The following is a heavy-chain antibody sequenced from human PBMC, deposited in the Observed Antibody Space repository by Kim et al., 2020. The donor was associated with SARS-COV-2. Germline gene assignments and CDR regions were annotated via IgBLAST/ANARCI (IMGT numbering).Heavy chain of an antibody. V-gene: IGHV3-21*01. CDR1: GFSFSSYT. D-gene: IGHD6-6*01. Sequence: GGSLRLSCAASGFSFSSYTMNWVRQAPGKGLEWVSAISSNSYYIYYAESLRDRISISRDNAKNSLFLQINSLRAEDTAVYYCAREGGRERYSSSDWFDPWGQGTLVTVAS. CDR3: AREGGRERYSSSDWFDP. CDR2: ISSNSYYI. J-gene: IGHJ5*02.